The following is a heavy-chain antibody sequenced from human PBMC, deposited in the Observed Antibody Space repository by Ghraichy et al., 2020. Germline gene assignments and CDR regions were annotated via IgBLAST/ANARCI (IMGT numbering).Heavy chain of an antibody. CDR2: INHSGST. CDR1: GGSFSGYY. CDR3: ARGYSYCQEAWFDP. V-gene: IGHV4-34*01. Sequence: SETLSLTCAVYGGSFSGYYWSWIRQPPGKGLEWIGEINHSGSTNYNPSLKSRVTISVDTSKNQFSLKLSSVTAADTAVYYCARGYSYCQEAWFDPWGQGTLVTVSS. J-gene: IGHJ5*02. D-gene: IGHD5-18*01.